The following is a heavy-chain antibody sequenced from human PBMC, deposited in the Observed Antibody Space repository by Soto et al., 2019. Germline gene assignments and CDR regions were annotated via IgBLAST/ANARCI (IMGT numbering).Heavy chain of an antibody. CDR2: FDPEDGET. CDR3: AGDEGPMYYDILTGYPGWFDP. Sequence: GASVKFSCKVSGYTLTELSMHWVRQAPGKGLEWMGGFDPEDGETIYAQKFQGRVTMTEDTSTDTAYMELSSLRSDDTAVYYCAGDEGPMYYDILTGYPGWFDPWGQGTLVTVSS. V-gene: IGHV1-24*01. J-gene: IGHJ5*02. D-gene: IGHD3-9*01. CDR1: GYTLTELS.